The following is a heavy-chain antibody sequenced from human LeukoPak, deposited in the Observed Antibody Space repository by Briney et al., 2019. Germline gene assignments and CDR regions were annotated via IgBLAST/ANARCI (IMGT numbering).Heavy chain of an antibody. CDR3: VRDYDTSGPQKNYFDF. CDR2: VIPIFDSK. CDR1: AGSSSGYA. D-gene: IGHD3-22*01. V-gene: IGHV1-69*04. J-gene: IGHJ4*02. Sequence: SVKVSCKSPAGSSSGYAAGWVCQAPGRGHEWMLRVIPIFDSKDYTDRFRGRLPLTADRSTATSFMELSSLRPDDTATYYCVRDYDTSGPQKNYFDFWGQGTLITVSS.